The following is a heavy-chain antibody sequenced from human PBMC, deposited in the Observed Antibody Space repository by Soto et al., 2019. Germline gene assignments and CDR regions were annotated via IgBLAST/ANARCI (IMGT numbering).Heavy chain of an antibody. CDR1: GGSISSGGYS. D-gene: IGHD1-1*01. CDR3: ATAKTESYIHS. V-gene: IGHV4-30-2*01. CDR2: IYHSGST. J-gene: IGHJ4*02. Sequence: PSGTLSLTCAVSGGSISSGGYSWTWIRQPPGKGLEWIGYIYHSGSTYYNPSLKSRVTISVDTSKNQFSLKVSSVTAADTAVYYSATAKTESYIHSRGQGPPITVPQ.